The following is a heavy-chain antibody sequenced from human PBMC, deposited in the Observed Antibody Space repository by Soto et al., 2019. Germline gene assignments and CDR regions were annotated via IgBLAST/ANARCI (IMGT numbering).Heavy chain of an antibody. CDR1: GGTFSSYA. D-gene: IGHD3-22*01. CDR2: IIPIFGTA. Sequence: GVSVKVSCKASGGTFSSYAISWVRQAPGQGLEWMGGIIPIFGTANYAQKFQGRVTITADESTSTAYMELSSLRSEDTAVYYCARDYYDSSGNYYYYGMDVWGQGTTVTVSS. J-gene: IGHJ6*02. CDR3: ARDYYDSSGNYYYYGMDV. V-gene: IGHV1-69*13.